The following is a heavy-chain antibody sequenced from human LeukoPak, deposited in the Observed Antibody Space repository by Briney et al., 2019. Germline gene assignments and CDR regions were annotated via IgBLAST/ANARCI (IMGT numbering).Heavy chain of an antibody. V-gene: IGHV4-38-2*02. CDR1: GYSISSGYY. CDR3: ASSYGLNWFDP. CDR2: IYHSGST. Sequence: TSETQSLTCTVSGYSISSGYYWGWIRRPPGKGLEWIGSIYHSGSTYYNPSLKSRVTISVDTSKNQFSLKLSSVTAADTAVYYCASSYGLNWFDPWGQGTLVTVSS. J-gene: IGHJ5*02. D-gene: IGHD5-18*01.